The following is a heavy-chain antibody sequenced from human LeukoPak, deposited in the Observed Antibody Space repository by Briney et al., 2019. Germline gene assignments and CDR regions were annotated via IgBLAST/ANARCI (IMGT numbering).Heavy chain of an antibody. CDR1: GFTFGDYS. J-gene: IGHJ4*02. D-gene: IGHD3-3*01. V-gene: IGHV3-49*04. CDR2: IRSKAHGGTT. Sequence: GGSLRLSCTGSGFTFGDYSMNWVRQAPGKGLDWVAFIRSKAHGGTTEYAASVKGRFTFSRDDSRSVAYLQMNNLRTEDTAVYYCARDQVYYDFWSAYWGQGTLVTVSS. CDR3: ARDQVYYDFWSAY.